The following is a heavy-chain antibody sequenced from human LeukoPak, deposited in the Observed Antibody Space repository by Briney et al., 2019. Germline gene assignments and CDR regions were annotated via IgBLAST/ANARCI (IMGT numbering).Heavy chain of an antibody. J-gene: IGHJ4*02. CDR2: IWYDGSKK. D-gene: IGHD2-21*02. CDR3: ARILGLLYLHY. Sequence: GGSLRLSCVVSGFTFRSYGMHWVRQAPGKGLEWVAIIWYDGSKKYYADSVKGRFTLSRDNSKNTLYLQMNSLRAEDTAVYYWARILGLLYLHYWGQGTRVTVSS. V-gene: IGHV3-33*01. CDR1: GFTFRSYG.